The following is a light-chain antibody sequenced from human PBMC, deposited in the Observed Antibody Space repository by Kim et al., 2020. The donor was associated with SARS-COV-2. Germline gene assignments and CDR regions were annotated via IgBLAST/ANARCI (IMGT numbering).Light chain of an antibody. CDR1: QDISYY. V-gene: IGKV1-33*01. CDR2: DAS. J-gene: IGKJ4*01. Sequence: ASVRDRVTITCQATQDISYYLNWYQQRPGKAPKLLIYDASKLETGVPSRFSGSASGTHFTFSISSLQPEDIATYYCQHYETLPLTFGGGTKVDIK. CDR3: QHYETLPLT.